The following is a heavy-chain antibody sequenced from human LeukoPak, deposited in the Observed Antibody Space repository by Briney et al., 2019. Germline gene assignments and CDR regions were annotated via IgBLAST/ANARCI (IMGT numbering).Heavy chain of an antibody. J-gene: IGHJ4*02. V-gene: IGHV3-23*01. CDR2: ISSSGGST. CDR3: AKDFGGSYFYFDY. D-gene: IGHD1-26*01. CDR1: GFTFSSYA. Sequence: PGGSLRLSCAASGFTFSSYAMSWVRRAPGKGLEWVSAISSSGGSTYYADSVKGRFTISRDNSKNTLYLQMNSLRAEDTAVYYCAKDFGGSYFYFDYWGQGTLVTVSS.